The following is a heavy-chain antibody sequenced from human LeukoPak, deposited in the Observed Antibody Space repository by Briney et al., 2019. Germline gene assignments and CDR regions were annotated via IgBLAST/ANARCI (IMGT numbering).Heavy chain of an antibody. D-gene: IGHD5-24*01. CDR2: IYYSGST. Sequence: SETLSLTCTVSGGSISSYYWSWIRQPPGKGLEWIGYIYYSGSTNYNPSLKSRVTISVDTSKNQFSLKLSSVTAADTAVYYCERVGIEMASIDYWGQGTLVTVSS. J-gene: IGHJ4*02. CDR1: GGSISSYY. V-gene: IGHV4-59*01. CDR3: ERVGIEMASIDY.